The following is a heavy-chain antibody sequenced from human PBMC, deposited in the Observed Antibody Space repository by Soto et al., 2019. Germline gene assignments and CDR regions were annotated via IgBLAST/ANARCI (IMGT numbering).Heavy chain of an antibody. J-gene: IGHJ5*02. Sequence: ASVKVSCKASGYTFTSYGIHWVRQAPGQRLEWMGWTNAANGDTKYSPKFQGRVTITRDTSASTAYMELSSLRSEDTAVYYCVRRHVSATGIDWFDPWGQGTLVTVSS. CDR3: VRRHVSATGIDWFDP. CDR2: TNAANGDT. V-gene: IGHV1-3*01. CDR1: GYTFTSYG. D-gene: IGHD6-13*01.